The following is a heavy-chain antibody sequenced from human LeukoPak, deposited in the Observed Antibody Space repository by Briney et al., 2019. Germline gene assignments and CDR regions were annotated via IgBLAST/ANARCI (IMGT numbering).Heavy chain of an antibody. CDR2: INHSGST. Sequence: GSLRLSCAASGVMFPSYWMTWVRQPPGKGLEWIGEINHSGSTNYNPSLKSRVTISVDTSKNQFSLKLSSVTAADTAVYYCARVVSSSWYYYYGMDVWGQGTTVTVSS. CDR3: ARVVSSSWYYYYGMDV. J-gene: IGHJ6*02. CDR1: GVMFPSYW. V-gene: IGHV4-34*01. D-gene: IGHD6-13*01.